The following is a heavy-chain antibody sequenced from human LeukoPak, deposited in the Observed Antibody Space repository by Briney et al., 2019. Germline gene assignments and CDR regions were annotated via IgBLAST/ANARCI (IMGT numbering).Heavy chain of an antibody. CDR3: ARGALVDIYDY. V-gene: IGHV4-30-4*01. J-gene: IGHJ4*02. CDR1: GGSISSCDYY. CDR2: IYYSGST. D-gene: IGHD5-12*01. Sequence: PSETLSLTCTVSGGSISSCDYYWSWIRQPPGKGLEWIGYIYYSGSTYYNPSLKSRVTISVDTSKNQFSLKLSSVTAADTAVYYCARGALVDIYDYWGQGTLVTVSS.